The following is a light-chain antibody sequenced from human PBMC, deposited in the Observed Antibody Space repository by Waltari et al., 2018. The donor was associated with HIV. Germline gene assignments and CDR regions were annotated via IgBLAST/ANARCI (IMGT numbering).Light chain of an antibody. CDR1: NSNIGAGFD. Sequence: QSVLTQPPSVSGAPGQRVTIPCTGSNSNIGAGFDVNWYQQLPGTAPKLLIQGNTNRPSGVPDRFSGSKSGTSASLTITGLQSEDVADYYCQSYDSSRNSWVFGGGSKLAVL. J-gene: IGLJ3*02. CDR2: GNT. V-gene: IGLV1-40*01. CDR3: QSYDSSRNSWV.